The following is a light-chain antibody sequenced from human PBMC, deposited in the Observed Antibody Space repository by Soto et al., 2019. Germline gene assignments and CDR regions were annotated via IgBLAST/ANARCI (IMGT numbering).Light chain of an antibody. Sequence: EILMTQSQATLSVSPGERVTLSCRASQSVSSNLAWYQQRPGQAPRLLIYGASTRATGVPDRFSGGGSGTLFTLTISSLQSEDFAIYFCQQYKDWPPYTFGQGTKVDI. CDR3: QQYKDWPPYT. V-gene: IGKV3-15*01. CDR2: GAS. J-gene: IGKJ2*01. CDR1: QSVSSN.